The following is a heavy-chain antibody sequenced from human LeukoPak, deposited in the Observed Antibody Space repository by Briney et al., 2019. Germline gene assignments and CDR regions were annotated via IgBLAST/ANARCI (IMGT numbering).Heavy chain of an antibody. V-gene: IGHV4-61*01. Sequence: SETLSLTCTVSGGSISSGSYYWSWIRQPPGKGLEWIGYIYYSGSTNYNPSLKSRVTISVDTSKNQFSLKLSSVTAADTAVYYCARVGVRGVHPDAFDIWGQGTMVTVSS. D-gene: IGHD3-10*01. CDR1: GGSISSGSYY. CDR3: ARVGVRGVHPDAFDI. CDR2: IYYSGST. J-gene: IGHJ3*02.